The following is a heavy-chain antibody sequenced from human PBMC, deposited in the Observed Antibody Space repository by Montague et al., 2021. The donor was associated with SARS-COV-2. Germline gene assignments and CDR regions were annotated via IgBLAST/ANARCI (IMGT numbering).Heavy chain of an antibody. CDR3: ARMTMSTAMDV. V-gene: IGHV2-70*11. Sequence: PALVKPTQTLTLTCTFSGFSLSTSGMCVSWIRQPPGTALEWLARIDWDDDKYYSTSLKTRLPISKDTSKTQVVLTMTNMDPVDTATYYCARMTMSTAMDVWGQGTTVTVSS. D-gene: IGHD5/OR15-5a*01. CDR2: IDWDDDK. CDR1: GFSLSTSGMC. J-gene: IGHJ6*02.